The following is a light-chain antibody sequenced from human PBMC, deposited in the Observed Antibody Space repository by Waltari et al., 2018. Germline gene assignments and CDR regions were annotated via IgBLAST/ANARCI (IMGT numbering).Light chain of an antibody. CDR1: QSLVDTGGITY. CDR3: MQNTHWPHT. J-gene: IGKJ2*01. CDR2: NVF. Sequence: DVVLTQSPLSLPVTLGQAASISCRSSQSLVDTGGITYLYWFQERPGQSPRRLIYNVFNRDSGIPDRFSGSGSGTDFTLKISRVEAEDLGVYYCMQNTHWPHTFGQGTKLEIK. V-gene: IGKV2-30*01.